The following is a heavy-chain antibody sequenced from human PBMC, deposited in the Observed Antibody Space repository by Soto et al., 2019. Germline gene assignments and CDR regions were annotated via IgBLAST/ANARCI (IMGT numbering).Heavy chain of an antibody. D-gene: IGHD3-10*01. J-gene: IGHJ3*02. CDR3: ARPRSPMVRGDDAFDI. V-gene: IGHV5-51*01. CDR2: IYPGDSDT. CDR1: GYSFTSYW. Sequence: GESLKISCKGSGYSFTSYWIDWVRQMPGEGLEWMWIIYPGDSDTRYSPSLQGQVTISADKSISTAYLQLSSLKASDTAMYYCARPRSPMVRGDDAFDIWGQGTMVTVSS.